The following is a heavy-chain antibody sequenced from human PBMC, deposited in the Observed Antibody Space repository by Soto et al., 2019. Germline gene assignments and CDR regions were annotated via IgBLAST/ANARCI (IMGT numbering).Heavy chain of an antibody. V-gene: IGHV1-2*04. J-gene: IGHJ4*02. CDR2: INPNSGGT. CDR3: ASGGYSYGYNF. Sequence: DSVKVSCKASGYTFTGYYMHWVRQAPGQGLEWMGWINPNSGGTNYALKFQGWVTMTRDTSISTAYMELSRLRSDDTAVYYCASGGYSYGYNFWGQGTLVTV. CDR1: GYTFTGYY. D-gene: IGHD5-18*01.